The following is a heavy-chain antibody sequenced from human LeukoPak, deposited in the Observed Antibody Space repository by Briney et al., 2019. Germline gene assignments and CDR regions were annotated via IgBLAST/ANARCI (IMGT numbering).Heavy chain of an antibody. D-gene: IGHD3-10*01. J-gene: IGHJ3*02. CDR2: IYYSGST. V-gene: IGHV4-30-4*01. Sequence: SQTLSLTCTVSGGSISSGDYYWNWIRQPPGRGLEWIGYIYYSGSTYYNPSLKSRISVSLDTSKNQFSLKLSSVTAADTAVYYCARGGVASTAFDIWGQGTMVTVSS. CDR3: ARGGVASTAFDI. CDR1: GGSISSGDYY.